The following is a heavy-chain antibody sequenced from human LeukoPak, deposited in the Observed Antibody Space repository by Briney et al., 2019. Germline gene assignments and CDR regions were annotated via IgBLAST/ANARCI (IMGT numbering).Heavy chain of an antibody. V-gene: IGHV3-30-3*01. CDR3: ARDRLPPPGVYCFDP. D-gene: IGHD5-12*01. CDR1: GFTFSTYA. Sequence: ERSLSLYCAASGFTFSTYAMHWVRQAPGKGLEWVAAISSDGNHKHFADSVRGRFTISRDNSKNTLFLQMNSLRPDDTAVYYCARDRLPPPGVYCFDPWGQGTPVTVSS. J-gene: IGHJ5*01. CDR2: ISSDGNHK.